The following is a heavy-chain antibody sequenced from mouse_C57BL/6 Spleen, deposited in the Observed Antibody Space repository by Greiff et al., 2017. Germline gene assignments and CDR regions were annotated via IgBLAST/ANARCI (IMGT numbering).Heavy chain of an antibody. V-gene: IGHV1-82*01. CDR3: AAGGYDPPYYAMDY. J-gene: IGHJ4*01. D-gene: IGHD2-2*01. Sequence: QVQLQQSGPELVKPGASVKISCKASGFAFSSSWMNWVKQRHGKGLEWIGRIYPGDGDTNYTGKFKGKATLTADKSSSTAYMQLSSLTSEDSAVYFCAAGGYDPPYYAMDYWGQGTSVTVSS. CDR2: IYPGDGDT. CDR1: GFAFSSSW.